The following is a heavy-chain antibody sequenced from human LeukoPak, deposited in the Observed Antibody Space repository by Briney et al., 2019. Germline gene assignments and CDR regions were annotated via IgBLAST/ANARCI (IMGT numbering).Heavy chain of an antibody. CDR3: AKDWSGSIDS. CDR2: ISGDGGRT. V-gene: IGHV3-43*02. CDR1: GFIFSDYN. J-gene: IGHJ4*02. Sequence: GGSLRLSCAASGFIFSDYNMHWVRQVPGKGLEWVSIISGDGGRTSYADSVKGRVTISRDNSKNSLYLQMNSLRTEDTAFYYCAKDWSGSIDSWGQGTLVTVSS. D-gene: IGHD7-27*01.